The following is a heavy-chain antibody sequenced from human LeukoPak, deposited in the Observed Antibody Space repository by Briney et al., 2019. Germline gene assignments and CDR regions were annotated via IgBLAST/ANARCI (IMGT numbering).Heavy chain of an antibody. D-gene: IGHD6-6*01. V-gene: IGHV3-7*01. CDR2: IKQDGNEK. Sequence: GGSLRLSCAASGFTFTTYWMGWVRQAPGKGLEWVASIKQDGNEKHYVDSVKGRFTISRDSAENTLYLQMNSLRAEDTAVYYCARVISGSIDYWGQGTLVTVSS. CDR3: ARVISGSIDY. CDR1: GFTFTTYW. J-gene: IGHJ4*02.